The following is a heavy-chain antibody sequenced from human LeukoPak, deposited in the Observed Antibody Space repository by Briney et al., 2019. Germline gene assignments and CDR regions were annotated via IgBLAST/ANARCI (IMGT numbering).Heavy chain of an antibody. CDR3: VKGGYDFVEVAYFDF. D-gene: IGHD5-12*01. V-gene: IGHV3-23*01. J-gene: IGHJ4*02. Sequence: GGSLRLSCAASGFSFNKYAMSWVRQAPGKGLEWVSIIIASSGSTFYADSVKGRFTISRDNSKNTLYLQMKSLRVEDTAVYYCVKGGYDFVEVAYFDFWGQGALVSVSS. CDR1: GFSFNKYA. CDR2: IIASSGST.